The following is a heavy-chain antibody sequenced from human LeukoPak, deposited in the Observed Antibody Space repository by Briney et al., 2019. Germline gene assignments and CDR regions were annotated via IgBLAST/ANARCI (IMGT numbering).Heavy chain of an antibody. CDR2: IKQDGSEK. J-gene: IGHJ4*02. CDR1: GFTFSYW. Sequence: GGSLRLSCAASGFTFSYWMSWVRQALGKGLEWVANIKQDGSEKYYVDSVKGRFTISRDNAKNSLYLQMNSLRAEDTAVYYCARDPYCSSTSCYPTWGQGTLVTVSS. CDR3: ARDPYCSSTSCYPT. V-gene: IGHV3-7*01. D-gene: IGHD2-2*01.